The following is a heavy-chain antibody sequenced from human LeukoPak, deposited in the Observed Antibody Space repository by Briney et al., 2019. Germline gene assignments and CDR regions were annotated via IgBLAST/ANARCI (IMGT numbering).Heavy chain of an antibody. CDR2: ISGSGGST. V-gene: IGHV3-23*01. J-gene: IGHJ6*03. Sequence: PGGSLRLSCAVSGFTFSSYAMSWVRQAPGKGLEWVSAISGSGGSTYYADSVKGRFTISRDNSKNTLYLQMNSLRAEDTAIYYCAKDGVILAPGIYWYMDVWGRGTTVTVSS. CDR3: AKDGVILAPGIYWYMDV. D-gene: IGHD3-16*02. CDR1: GFTFSSYA.